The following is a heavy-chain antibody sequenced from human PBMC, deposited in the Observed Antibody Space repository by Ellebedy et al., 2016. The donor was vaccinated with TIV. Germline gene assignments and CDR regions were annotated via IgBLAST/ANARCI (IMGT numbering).Heavy chain of an antibody. Sequence: SETLSLXXAVYGGSFSGYYWSWIRQPPGKGLEWIGEINHSGSTNYKPSLKSRVTISVDTSKNQFSLRLNSVTAADTAVYFCARGRQYYDSSGYYLDYWGQGTRVTVSS. D-gene: IGHD3-22*01. J-gene: IGHJ4*02. CDR2: INHSGST. V-gene: IGHV4-34*01. CDR3: ARGRQYYDSSGYYLDY. CDR1: GGSFSGYY.